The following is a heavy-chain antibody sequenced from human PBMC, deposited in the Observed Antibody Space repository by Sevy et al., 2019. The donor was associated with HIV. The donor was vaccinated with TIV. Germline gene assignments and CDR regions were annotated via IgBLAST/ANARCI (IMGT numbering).Heavy chain of an antibody. J-gene: IGHJ4*02. Sequence: SETLSLTCTVSGGSISSSTYYWGWIRQPPGKGLEWIASIYYSGSTYYNVSLESRVTISVDMSKNQFSLRLSSVTAADTAVYYCARRGGIVLATLDYWGQGTLVTVSS. V-gene: IGHV4-39*01. CDR1: GGSISSSTYY. CDR3: ARRGGIVLATLDY. CDR2: IYYSGST. D-gene: IGHD3-22*01.